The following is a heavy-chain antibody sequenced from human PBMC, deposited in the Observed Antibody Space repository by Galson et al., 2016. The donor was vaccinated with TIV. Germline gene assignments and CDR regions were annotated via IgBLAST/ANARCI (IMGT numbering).Heavy chain of an antibody. Sequence: SVKVSCKASGGTFRSYVVTWVRQAPGQGLEWMGGIISISGTANYAQKFQGRLTITTDGSTSTSYMELTSLTSEDTAIYYCARGNPVAGRGIDYWGQGTLVTVSS. CDR1: GGTFRSYV. CDR2: IISISGTA. V-gene: IGHV1-69*05. CDR3: ARGNPVAGRGIDY. J-gene: IGHJ4*02. D-gene: IGHD6-19*01.